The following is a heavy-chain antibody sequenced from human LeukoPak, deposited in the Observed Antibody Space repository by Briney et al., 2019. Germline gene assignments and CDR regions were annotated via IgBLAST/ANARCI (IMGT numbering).Heavy chain of an antibody. CDR1: GGSIVTSRYY. CDR2: VHFSGST. Sequence: PSETLSLTCTVSGGSIVTSRYYWGWVRQPPGKGLEWIGDVHFSGSTYYNPSLRSRVSISVDTSKNQFSLKLSSVTAADTAVYYCARAEWCGGDCSNFDYWGQGTPVTVSS. J-gene: IGHJ4*02. D-gene: IGHD2-21*02. V-gene: IGHV4-39*07. CDR3: ARAEWCGGDCSNFDY.